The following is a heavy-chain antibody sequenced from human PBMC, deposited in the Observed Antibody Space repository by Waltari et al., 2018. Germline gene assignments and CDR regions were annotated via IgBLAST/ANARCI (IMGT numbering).Heavy chain of an antibody. CDR1: GYSISSGYY. CDR2: IYHSGST. D-gene: IGHD3-3*01. V-gene: IGHV4-38-2*02. J-gene: IGHJ4*02. CDR3: ASDSDFWSGFYGRFDY. Sequence: QVQLQESGPGLVKPSETLSLSCTVSGYSISSGYYWGWIRQPPGKGLEWIGSIYHSGSTYYNPSLKSRVSISVDTSKKQFSLKLSSVTAADTAVYYCASDSDFWSGFYGRFDYWGQGTLVTVSS.